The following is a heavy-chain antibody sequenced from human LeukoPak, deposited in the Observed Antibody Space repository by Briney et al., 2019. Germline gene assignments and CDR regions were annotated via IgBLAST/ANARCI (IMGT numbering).Heavy chain of an antibody. D-gene: IGHD6-13*01. J-gene: IGHJ4*02. CDR2: IYYSGST. CDR3: ARGVEQPYYFDY. CDR1: GGSISSSSYY. Sequence: PSETLSLTCTVSGGSISSSSYYWGWIRQPPGKGLEWIGSIYYSGSTYYNPSLKSRVTISVDTSKNQFSLKLSSVTAADTAVYYCARGVEQPYYFDYWGQGTLVTVSS. V-gene: IGHV4-39*01.